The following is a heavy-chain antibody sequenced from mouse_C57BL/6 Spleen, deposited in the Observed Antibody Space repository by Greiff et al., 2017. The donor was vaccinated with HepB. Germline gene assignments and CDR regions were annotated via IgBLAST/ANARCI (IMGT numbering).Heavy chain of an antibody. CDR2: IYPGSGNT. Sequence: QVHVKQSGPELVKPGASVKISCKASGYSFTSYYIHWVKQRPGQGLEWIGWIYPGSGNTKYNEKFKGKATLTADTSSSTAYMQLSSLTSEDSAVYYCASQTGTRTWFAYWGQGTLVTVSA. CDR1: GYSFTSYY. V-gene: IGHV1-66*01. CDR3: ASQTGTRTWFAY. D-gene: IGHD4-1*01. J-gene: IGHJ3*01.